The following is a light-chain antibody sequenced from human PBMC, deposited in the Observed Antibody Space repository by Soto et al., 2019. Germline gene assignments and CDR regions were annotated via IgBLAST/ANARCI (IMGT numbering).Light chain of an antibody. CDR3: QQYKIYPLT. V-gene: IGKV1-5*03. CDR2: KAS. J-gene: IGKJ5*01. Sequence: DIHMTQSPSTLSASVGYRVTITCRPSQSISNWLAWYQQQPGKAPKLLIYKASNLETGVPSRFSGSGSGTEFTLTISSLQPDDFATYYCQQYKIYPLTFCHVRRL. CDR1: QSISNW.